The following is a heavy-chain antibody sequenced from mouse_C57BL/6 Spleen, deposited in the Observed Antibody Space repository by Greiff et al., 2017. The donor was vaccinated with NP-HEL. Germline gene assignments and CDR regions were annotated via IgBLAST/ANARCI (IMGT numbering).Heavy chain of an antibody. CDR3: ARSLDSSGYVGFAY. CDR1: GYTFTSYW. Sequence: QVQLQQPGAELVKPGASVKLSCKASGYTFTSYWMQWVKQRPGQGLEWIGEIDPSDSYTNYNQKFKGKATLTVDTSSSTAYMQLSSLTSEDSAVYYCARSLDSSGYVGFAYWGQGTLVTVSA. D-gene: IGHD3-2*02. V-gene: IGHV1-50*01. J-gene: IGHJ3*01. CDR2: IDPSDSYT.